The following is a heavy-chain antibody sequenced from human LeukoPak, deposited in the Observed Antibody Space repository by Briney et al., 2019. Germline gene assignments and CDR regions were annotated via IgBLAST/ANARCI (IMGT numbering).Heavy chain of an antibody. CDR1: GFTVSSNY. Sequence: PGGSLRLSCAASGFTVSSNYMSWVRQAPGKGLEWVSVIYSGGSTYYADSVKGRFTISRDNSKNTLYLQMNSLRAEDTAVYYCARSDRERELYFDYWGQGTLVTVSS. J-gene: IGHJ4*02. CDR2: IYSGGST. CDR3: ARSDRERELYFDY. D-gene: IGHD1-26*01. V-gene: IGHV3-66*01.